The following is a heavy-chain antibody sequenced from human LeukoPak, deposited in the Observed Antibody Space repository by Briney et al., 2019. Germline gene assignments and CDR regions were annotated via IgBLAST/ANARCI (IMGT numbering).Heavy chain of an antibody. Sequence: GGSLRLSCAASGFNFSSYAMSWVRQAPGKGLEWVSSISGSGGSTYYADSVKGRFTISRENSKNTLYLQMNSLRAEDTAVYYCAKGGYYGSGRPDYWGQGTLVTVSS. CDR1: GFNFSSYA. J-gene: IGHJ4*02. CDR3: AKGGYYGSGRPDY. CDR2: ISGSGGST. D-gene: IGHD3-10*01. V-gene: IGHV3-23*01.